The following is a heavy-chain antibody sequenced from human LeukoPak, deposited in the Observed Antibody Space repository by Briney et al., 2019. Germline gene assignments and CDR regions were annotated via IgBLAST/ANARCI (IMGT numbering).Heavy chain of an antibody. D-gene: IGHD3-10*01. J-gene: IGHJ4*02. CDR1: GFTFSSYG. Sequence: GGSLRLSCVVSGFTFSSYGMTWVRQAPGKGLEWVSLISASGGSTYYADSVKGRFTISRDNSKNTLYLQMNSLRADDTAVYYCAKDLPNPIMVSGHFDQWGQGTLVTVSS. V-gene: IGHV3-23*01. CDR2: ISASGGST. CDR3: AKDLPNPIMVSGHFDQ.